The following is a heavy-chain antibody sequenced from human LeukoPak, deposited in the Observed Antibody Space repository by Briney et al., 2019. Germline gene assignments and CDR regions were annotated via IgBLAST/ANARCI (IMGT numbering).Heavy chain of an antibody. CDR3: ARGMPSVRFAYNWFDP. CDR2: VIPIFGTA. V-gene: IGHV1-69*13. J-gene: IGHJ5*02. D-gene: IGHD3-3*01. Sequence: ASVKVSCNASGGTFSSYAISWVRQAPGQGLEWMGGVIPIFGTANYAQKFQGRVTITADESTSTAYMELSSLRSEDTAVYYCARGMPSVRFAYNWFDPWGQGTLVTVSS. CDR1: GGTFSSYA.